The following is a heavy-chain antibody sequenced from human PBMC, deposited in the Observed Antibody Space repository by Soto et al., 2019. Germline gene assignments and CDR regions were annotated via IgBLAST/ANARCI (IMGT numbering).Heavy chain of an antibody. J-gene: IGHJ4*02. CDR3: PRERESASEH. V-gene: IGHV4-39*02. CDR2: IYYTGTT. CDR1: GGSISSSTYH. Sequence: QLQLQESGPGLVKPSETLSLTCTVSGGSISSSTYHWAWIRQPPGKGLEWIASIYYTGTTYYSPSLKSRVTISVDTSKNHFSLKLSSVTAADTAVYYCPRERESASEHWGQGTLVTVSS.